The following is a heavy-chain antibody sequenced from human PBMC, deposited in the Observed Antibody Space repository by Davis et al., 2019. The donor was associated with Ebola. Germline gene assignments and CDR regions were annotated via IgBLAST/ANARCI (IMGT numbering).Heavy chain of an antibody. V-gene: IGHV3-30*18. D-gene: IGHD6-13*01. CDR1: GFTFSSYG. CDR2: ISYDGSNK. CDR3: AKDRIAILGY. Sequence: GGSLRLSCAASGFTFSSYGMHWVRQAPGKGLEWVAVISYDGSNKYYADSVKGRFTISRDNSKNTLYLQMKSLRAEDTAVYYCAKDRIAILGYWGQGTLVTVSS. J-gene: IGHJ4*02.